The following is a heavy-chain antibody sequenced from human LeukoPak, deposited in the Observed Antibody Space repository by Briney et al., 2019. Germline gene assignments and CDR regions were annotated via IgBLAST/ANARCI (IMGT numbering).Heavy chain of an antibody. CDR1: GFTFSSYA. V-gene: IGHV3-23*01. Sequence: GGSLRLSCAASGFTFSSYAMSWVRQAPGKGLEWVSAISGSGGSTYYADSAKGRFTISRDNSKNTLYLQMNSLRAEDTAVYYCAKIFQSSSWFDLDYWGQGTLVTVSS. D-gene: IGHD6-13*01. J-gene: IGHJ4*02. CDR2: ISGSGGST. CDR3: AKIFQSSSWFDLDY.